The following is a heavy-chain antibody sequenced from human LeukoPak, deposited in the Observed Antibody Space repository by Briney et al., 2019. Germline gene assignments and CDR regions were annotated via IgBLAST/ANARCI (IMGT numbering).Heavy chain of an antibody. D-gene: IGHD2-15*01. CDR2: ISGSGGST. Sequence: PGGSLRLSCAASGFTFSSYAMSWVRQAPGKGLEWVSAISGSGGSTYYADSVKGRFTISRDNSKNTLYLQMNSLRAEDTAVYYCARLPSFYCSGGSCDSYYFDYWGQGTLVTVSS. V-gene: IGHV3-23*01. J-gene: IGHJ4*02. CDR3: ARLPSFYCSGGSCDSYYFDY. CDR1: GFTFSSYA.